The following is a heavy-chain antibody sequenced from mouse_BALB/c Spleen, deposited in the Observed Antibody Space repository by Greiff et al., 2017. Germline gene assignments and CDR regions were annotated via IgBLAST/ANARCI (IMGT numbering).Heavy chain of an antibody. Sequence: EVQLQESGGGLVQPGGSLRLSCATSGFTFTDYYMSWVRQPPGKALEWLGFIRNKANGYTTEYSASVKGRFTISRDNSQSILYLQMNTLRAEDSATYYCARDMPIGHDRDYYAMDYWGQGTSVTVSS. CDR2: IRNKANGYTT. CDR1: GFTFTDYY. V-gene: IGHV7-3*02. CDR3: ARDMPIGHDRDYYAMDY. J-gene: IGHJ4*01. D-gene: IGHD2-2*01.